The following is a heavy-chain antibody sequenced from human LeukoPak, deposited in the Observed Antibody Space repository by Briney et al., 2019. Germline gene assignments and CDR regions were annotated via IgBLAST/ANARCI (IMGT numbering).Heavy chain of an antibody. CDR2: IRYDGSNN. CDR1: GFTFSSYG. J-gene: IGHJ5*02. Sequence: GGSLRPSCAASGFTFSSYGMYWVRQAPGKGLEWVAFIRYDGSNNYYGDSVKGRFTISRDNSKNTLYLQMNSLRAEDTAVYYCAKGYGSGNFEFDPWGQGTLVTVSS. CDR3: AKGYGSGNFEFDP. V-gene: IGHV3-30*02. D-gene: IGHD3-10*01.